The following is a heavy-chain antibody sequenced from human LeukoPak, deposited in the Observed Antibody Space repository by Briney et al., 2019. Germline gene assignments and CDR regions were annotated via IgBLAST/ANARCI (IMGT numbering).Heavy chain of an antibody. CDR3: ARDLASSGYYWD. CDR2: INPSGGST. V-gene: IGHV1-46*01. D-gene: IGHD3-22*01. J-gene: IGHJ4*02. Sequence: ASVKVSCKASGGTFSSYAISWVRQAPGQGLEWMGIINPSGGSTSYAQKFQGRVTMTRDTSTSTVYMELSSLRSEDTAVYFCARDLASSGYYWDWGQGTLVTVSS. CDR1: GGTFSSYA.